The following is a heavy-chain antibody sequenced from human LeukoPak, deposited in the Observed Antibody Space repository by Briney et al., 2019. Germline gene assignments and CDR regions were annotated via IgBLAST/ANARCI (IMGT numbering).Heavy chain of an antibody. CDR3: ARGDYINSWYLDY. D-gene: IGHD6-19*01. V-gene: IGHV3-30*04. CDR1: RFTFSTYA. Sequence: PGRSLRLSCAASRFTFSTYAMHWVRQAPGKGLEWVAVISYDGNNEYYADSVKGRFTISRDNSKNTLYLQMNSLRVEDTAVYYCARGDYINSWYLDYWGQGSLVTISS. J-gene: IGHJ4*02. CDR2: ISYDGNNE.